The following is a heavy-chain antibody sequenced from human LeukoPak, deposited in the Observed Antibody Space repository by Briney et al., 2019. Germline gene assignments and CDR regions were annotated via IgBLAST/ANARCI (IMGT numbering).Heavy chain of an antibody. J-gene: IGHJ4*02. CDR2: IYYSGST. Sequence: SETLSLTCTVSGGSISSYYWSWIRQPPGKGLEWIGYIYYSGSTDYNPSLKSRVTISVDTSKNQFSLKLSSVTAADTAVYYCARVPHYYDSSGYYWDYWGQGTLVTVSS. CDR3: ARVPHYYDSSGYYWDY. V-gene: IGHV4-59*01. D-gene: IGHD3-22*01. CDR1: GGSISSYY.